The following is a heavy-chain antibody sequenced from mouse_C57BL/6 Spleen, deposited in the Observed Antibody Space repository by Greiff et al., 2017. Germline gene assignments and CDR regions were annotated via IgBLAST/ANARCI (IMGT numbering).Heavy chain of an antibody. J-gene: IGHJ3*01. CDR2: IDPANGNT. V-gene: IGHV14-3*01. CDR1: GFNIKNTY. CDR3: ASAYYSNYGFAY. D-gene: IGHD2-5*01. Sequence: EVQGVESVAELVRPGASVKLSCTASGFNIKNTYMHWVKQRPEQGLEWIGRIDPANGNTKYAPKFQGKATITADTSSNTAYLQLSSLTSEDTAIYYCASAYYSNYGFAYWGQGTLVTVSA.